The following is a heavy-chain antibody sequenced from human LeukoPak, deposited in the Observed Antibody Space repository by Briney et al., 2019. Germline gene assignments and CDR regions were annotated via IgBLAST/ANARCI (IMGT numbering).Heavy chain of an antibody. Sequence: QTGRSLRLSCAASGFIFSNYGMHWVRQVPGKGLEWVAVISYDGSNKYYADSVKGRFTISRDNSKNTVYLQMNSLRAEDTAVYYCATESGIVGATGFDYWGQGTLVTVSS. CDR2: ISYDGSNK. CDR3: ATESGIVGATGFDY. D-gene: IGHD1-26*01. V-gene: IGHV3-30*03. CDR1: GFIFSNYG. J-gene: IGHJ4*02.